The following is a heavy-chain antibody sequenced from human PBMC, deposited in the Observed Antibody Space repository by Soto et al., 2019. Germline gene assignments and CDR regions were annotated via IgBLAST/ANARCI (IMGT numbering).Heavy chain of an antibody. CDR1: GFIFSDHA. CDR3: AKDYSPTIFGVVISFGAFDI. D-gene: IGHD3-3*01. Sequence: GGSLRLSCEASGFIFSDHAMSWVRQAPGKGLEWVSAISGNGIATYYADSVKGRFTISRDNSKNTLYLQMNSLRAEDTAVYYCAKDYSPTIFGVVISFGAFDIWGQGTMVTVSS. V-gene: IGHV3-23*01. J-gene: IGHJ3*02. CDR2: ISGNGIAT.